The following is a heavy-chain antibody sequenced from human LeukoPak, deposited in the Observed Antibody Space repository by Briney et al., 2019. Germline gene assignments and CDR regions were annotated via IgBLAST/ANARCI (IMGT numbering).Heavy chain of an antibody. D-gene: IGHD2-21*02. CDR2: ISSSGSTI. J-gene: IGHJ4*02. V-gene: IGHV3-11*01. CDR3: ARAPMGDPVVLTASVVAMFDY. CDR1: GFTFSDYY. Sequence: PGGSLRLSCAASGFTFSDYYMSWIRQAPGKGLEGVSYISSSGSTIYYADSVKGGFTISRDNAKNSLYLQMNSMRAEDTAVYYRARAPMGDPVVLTASVVAMFDYWGQGTLVTVSS.